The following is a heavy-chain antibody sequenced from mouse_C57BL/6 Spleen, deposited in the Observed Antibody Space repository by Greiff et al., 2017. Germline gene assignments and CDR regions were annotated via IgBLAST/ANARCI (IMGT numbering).Heavy chain of an antibody. D-gene: IGHD1-1*01. J-gene: IGHJ1*03. CDR3: ACYGSSYGYFDV. CDR2: INPSNGGT. Sequence: VQLQQPGTELVKPGASVKLSCKASGYTFTSYWMHWVKQRPGQGLEWIGNINPSNGGTNYNEKFKSKATLTVDKSSSTAYMQLSSLTAEDSAVYDCACYGSSYGYFDVWGTGTTVTVSS. CDR1: GYTFTSYW. V-gene: IGHV1-53*01.